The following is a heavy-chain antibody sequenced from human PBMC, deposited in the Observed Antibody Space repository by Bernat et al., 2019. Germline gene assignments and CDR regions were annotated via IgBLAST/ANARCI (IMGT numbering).Heavy chain of an antibody. CDR2: ISSSSSYI. CDR1: GFTFSSYS. D-gene: IGHD6-19*01. Sequence: EVQLVESGGGLVKPGGSLRLSCAASGFTFSSYSMNWVRQAPGKGLEMVSSISSSSSYIYYADSVQGRFTISRDNAKTSLYLQMNSLRAEDTAVYYCARDGGWYPATPQFDYWGQGTLVTVSS. V-gene: IGHV3-21*01. J-gene: IGHJ4*02. CDR3: ARDGGWYPATPQFDY.